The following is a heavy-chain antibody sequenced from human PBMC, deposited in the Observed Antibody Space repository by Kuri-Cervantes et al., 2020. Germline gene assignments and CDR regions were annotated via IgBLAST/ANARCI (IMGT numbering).Heavy chain of an antibody. CDR3: AKLGARG. CDR2: IKPDGSEK. CDR1: GFTFSSYA. D-gene: IGHD7-27*01. J-gene: IGHJ4*02. Sequence: GGSLRLSCAASGFTFSSYAMHWVRQAPGKGLEWVANIKPDGSEKYYVDSVKGRFTISRDNAKNSLYLQMSSLGAEDTAVYYCAKLGARGWGQGTLVTVSS. V-gene: IGHV3-7*03.